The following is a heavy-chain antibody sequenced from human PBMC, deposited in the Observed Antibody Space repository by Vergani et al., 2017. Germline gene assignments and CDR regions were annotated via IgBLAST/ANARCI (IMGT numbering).Heavy chain of an antibody. D-gene: IGHD3-10*01. CDR1: GGSFSGYY. CDR2: INHSGST. J-gene: IGHJ4*02. Sequence: QVQLQQWGAELLKPSETLSLTCAVYGGSFSGYYWSWIRQPPGKGLEWIGEINHSGSTNYNPSLKSRVTISVDTSKNQFSLKLSSVTAADTAVYYCAREWSRGGSRFDYWGQGTLVTVSS. CDR3: AREWSRGGSRFDY. V-gene: IGHV4-34*01.